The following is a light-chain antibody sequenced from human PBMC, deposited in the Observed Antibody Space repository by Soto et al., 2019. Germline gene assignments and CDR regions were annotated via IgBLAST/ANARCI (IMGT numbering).Light chain of an antibody. V-gene: IGLV2-14*01. CDR1: SSDVGGYNY. Sequence: QSVLTQPASVSGSPGQSITISCTGTSSDVGGYNYVSWYQQHPGKAPKLMIYDVSNRPSGVSNRFSGSKSANTASLTISGLQAEDEDDYYCSSYTSSSSLVVFGGGTKLTVL. CDR2: DVS. CDR3: SSYTSSSSLVV. J-gene: IGLJ2*01.